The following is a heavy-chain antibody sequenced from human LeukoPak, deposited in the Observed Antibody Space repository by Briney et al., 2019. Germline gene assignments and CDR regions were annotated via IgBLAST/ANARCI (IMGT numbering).Heavy chain of an antibody. D-gene: IGHD3-22*01. CDR3: VKGSTYYYYDSSGSVF. CDR1: GFTRSCYV. CDR2: ISSNGGST. V-gene: IGHV3-64D*06. Sequence: GGSLRLSCSSSGFTRSCYVMHCVRQAPGKGLEYVSAISSNGGSTYYADSVKGRFTISRDNSKNTLYLQMSSLRAEDTAVYYCVKGSTYYYYDSSGSVFWGQGTLVTVSS. J-gene: IGHJ4*02.